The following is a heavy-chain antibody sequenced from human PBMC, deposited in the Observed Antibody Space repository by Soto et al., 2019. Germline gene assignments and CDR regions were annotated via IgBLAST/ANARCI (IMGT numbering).Heavy chain of an antibody. CDR2: ISWNSGSI. J-gene: IGHJ6*02. CDR3: AKGGVEWLQSVYGMDV. Sequence: GGSLRLSCAASGFTFDDYAMHWVRQAPGKGLEWVSGISWNSGSIGYADSVKGRFTISRDNAKNSLYLQMNSLRAEDTALYYCAKGGVEWLQSVYGMDVWGQGTTVTVSS. CDR1: GFTFDDYA. D-gene: IGHD5-12*01. V-gene: IGHV3-9*01.